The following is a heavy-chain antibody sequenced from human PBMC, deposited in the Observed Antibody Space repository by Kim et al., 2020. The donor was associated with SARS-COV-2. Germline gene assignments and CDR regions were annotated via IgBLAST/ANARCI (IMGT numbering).Heavy chain of an antibody. V-gene: IGHV3-21*01. CDR1: GFTFSSYS. CDR3: ARGASGYGPSDFDY. CDR2: ISSSSSYI. Sequence: GGSLRLSCAASGFTFSSYSMNWVRQAPGKGLEWVSSISSSSSYIYYADSVKGRFTISRDNAKNSLYLQMNSLRAEDTAVYYCARGASGYGPSDFDYWGQGTLVTVSS. J-gene: IGHJ4*02. D-gene: IGHD5-12*01.